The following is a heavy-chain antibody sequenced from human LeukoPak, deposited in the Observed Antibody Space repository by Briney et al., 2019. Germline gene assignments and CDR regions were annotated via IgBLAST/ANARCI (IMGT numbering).Heavy chain of an antibody. CDR1: GYTFTSYG. CDR2: ISAYNGNT. CDR3: ARDDSHYGSGIGVPAGS. J-gene: IGHJ5*02. Sequence: ASVKVSCKASGYTFTSYGFSWVRQAPGQGLEWMGWISAYNGNTDYAQKLQGRVTMTTDTSTSTAYMELSRLRSDDTAVYYCARDDSHYGSGIGVPAGSWGQGTLVTVSS. V-gene: IGHV1-18*01. D-gene: IGHD3-10*01.